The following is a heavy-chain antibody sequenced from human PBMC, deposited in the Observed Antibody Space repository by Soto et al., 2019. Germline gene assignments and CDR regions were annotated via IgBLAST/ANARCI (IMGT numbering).Heavy chain of an antibody. CDR1: GYTSSSYW. Sequence: LSCAPSGYTSSSYWMSWVRPAPGKGLGWVANIKQDGSKKYYVESVKGRFTISRDNAKNSLYLQMNSLRADDTAVYYCARVSPPMVRDRLDPWGQGTLVTVSS. CDR3: ARVSPPMVRDRLDP. D-gene: IGHD3-10*01. V-gene: IGHV3-7*03. J-gene: IGHJ5*02. CDR2: IKQDGSKK.